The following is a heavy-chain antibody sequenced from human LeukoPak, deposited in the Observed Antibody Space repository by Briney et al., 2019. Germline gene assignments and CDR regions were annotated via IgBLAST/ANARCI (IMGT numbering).Heavy chain of an antibody. Sequence: SVKVSCKASGGTFSSYAISWVRQAPGQGLEWMGRIIPIFGTANYAQKFQGRVTITTDESTSTAYMELSRLRSESTPVYYCARTTPADIVVVPAAIDYFDYWGQGTLVTVSS. CDR3: ARTTPADIVVVPAAIDYFDY. D-gene: IGHD2-2*02. V-gene: IGHV1-69*05. CDR2: IIPIFGTA. CDR1: GGTFSSYA. J-gene: IGHJ4*03.